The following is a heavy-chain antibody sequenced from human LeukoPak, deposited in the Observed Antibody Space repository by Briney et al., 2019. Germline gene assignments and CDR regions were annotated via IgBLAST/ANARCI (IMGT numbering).Heavy chain of an antibody. D-gene: IGHD3-22*01. V-gene: IGHV3-33*06. Sequence: GGSLRLSCAASGFTFSSYGMHWVRQAPGKGLEWVAVIWYDGSNKHYADSVKGRFTISRDNSKNTLYLQMNSLRAEDTAVYYCAKDHGITMIVVVTPPWFDPWGQGTPVTVSS. CDR1: GFTFSSYG. J-gene: IGHJ5*02. CDR2: IWYDGSNK. CDR3: AKDHGITMIVVVTPPWFDP.